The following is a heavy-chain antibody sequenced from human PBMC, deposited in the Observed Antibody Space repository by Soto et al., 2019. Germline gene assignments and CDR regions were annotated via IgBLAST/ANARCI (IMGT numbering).Heavy chain of an antibody. CDR1: GFTFSRYG. J-gene: IGHJ4*02. D-gene: IGHD2-8*02. Sequence: VQLVESGGGVVQPRRSLRLSCAVSGFTFSRYGMHWVRQAPGKGLEWVAVISYDGSNKYYADSVKGRFTISRDNSKNTLYLQMNSLRAEDTAVYYCAKARDIILVLTATGYDYWGQGTLVTVSS. CDR2: ISYDGSNK. V-gene: IGHV3-30*18. CDR3: AKARDIILVLTATGYDY.